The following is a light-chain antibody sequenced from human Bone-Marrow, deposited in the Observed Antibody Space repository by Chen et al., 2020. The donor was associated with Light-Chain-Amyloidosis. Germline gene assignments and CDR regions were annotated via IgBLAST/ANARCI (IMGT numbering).Light chain of an antibody. CDR3: QQNHDLPIT. V-gene: IGKV1-39*01. CDR1: QSISNY. CDR2: ATF. Sequence: DIQMTKSPRTLAASVGDRVTVTCRPSQSISNYLNWYQQIPGGAPKLLIYATFNLRPGVPSRFSGSGSGTQYTLTIAALQPEDFGTYYCQQNHDLPITFGGGTRVEL. J-gene: IGKJ4*01.